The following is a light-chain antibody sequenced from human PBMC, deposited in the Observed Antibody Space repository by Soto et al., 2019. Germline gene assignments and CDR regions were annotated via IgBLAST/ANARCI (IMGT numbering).Light chain of an antibody. V-gene: IGKV3-20*01. Sequence: IVWTQSQAPRSLSPGEEATLSCRAGQRVGSSNLAGSQQKPAQAPRLLINGASSRATGIPDRFSGSGSGTDFTLTISRLEPEDFAVYYCQQYGSSPQVTFGGGTKVEIK. CDR3: QQYGSSPQVT. CDR2: GAS. CDR1: QRVGSSN. J-gene: IGKJ4*01.